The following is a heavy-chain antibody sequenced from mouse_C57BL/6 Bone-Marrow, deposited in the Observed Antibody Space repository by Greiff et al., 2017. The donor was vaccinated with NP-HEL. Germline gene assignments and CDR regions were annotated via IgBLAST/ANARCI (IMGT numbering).Heavy chain of an antibody. CDR1: GFTFTDYY. D-gene: IGHD1-2*01. J-gene: IGHJ1*03. V-gene: IGHV7-3*01. CDR2: IRNKANGYTT. CDR3: ARDVTTALYWYFDV. Sequence: EVQLVESGGGLVQPGGSLSLSCAASGFTFTDYYMSWVRQPPGKALEWLGFIRNKANGYTTEYSASVKGRFTISRDNSQSILYLQMNALRAEDSATYYCARDVTTALYWYFDVWGTGTTVTVSS.